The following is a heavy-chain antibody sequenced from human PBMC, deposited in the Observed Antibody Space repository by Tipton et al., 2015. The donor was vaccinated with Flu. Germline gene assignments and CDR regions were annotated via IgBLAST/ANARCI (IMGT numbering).Heavy chain of an antibody. Sequence: QLVQSGGGLVQPGGSLRLSCAASRFTFSNYWLHWVRQAPGKGLEWVANINEDGSTTYYVDSVKGRFTISRDNARNSVSLQMNSLRAEDTALYYCAVFKNPGHWGQGTLVTVSS. CDR1: RFTFSNYW. J-gene: IGHJ4*02. V-gene: IGHV3-7*01. CDR3: AVFKNPGH. CDR2: INEDGSTT. D-gene: IGHD2-21*01.